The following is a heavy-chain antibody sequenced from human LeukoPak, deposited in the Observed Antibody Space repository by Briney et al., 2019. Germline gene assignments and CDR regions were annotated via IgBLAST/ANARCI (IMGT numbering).Heavy chain of an antibody. CDR1: GVSISSYY. D-gene: IGHD1-26*01. Sequence: SETLSLTCTVSGVSISSYYWSWIRQPPGKGLEWIGYIYYSGSTNYNPSLKSRITISVDTSKNQFSLKLSSVTAADTAVYYCARGLGGSDWGQGTLVTVSS. CDR2: IYYSGST. CDR3: ARGLGGSD. V-gene: IGHV4-59*01. J-gene: IGHJ4*02.